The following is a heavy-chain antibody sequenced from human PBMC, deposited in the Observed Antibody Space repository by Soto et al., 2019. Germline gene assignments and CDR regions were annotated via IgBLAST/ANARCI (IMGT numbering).Heavy chain of an antibody. J-gene: IGHJ6*01. D-gene: IGHD5-18*01. Sequence: ASVKVSCKASGGTFSSYAISWVRQASGQGLEWMGGIIPIFGTANYAQKFQGRVTITADESTSTAYMELSSLRSEDTAVYYCARGDTAMGPSYYYYGMDVWGQGTTVTVSS. CDR1: GGTFSSYA. CDR3: ARGDTAMGPSYYYYGMDV. V-gene: IGHV1-69*13. CDR2: IIPIFGTA.